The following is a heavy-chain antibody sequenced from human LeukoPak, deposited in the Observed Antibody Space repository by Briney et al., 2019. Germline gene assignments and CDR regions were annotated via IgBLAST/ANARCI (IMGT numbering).Heavy chain of an antibody. V-gene: IGHV4-59*01. D-gene: IGHD3-22*01. CDR3: ARARYDSSGSPLDY. Sequence: SETLSLTCTVSGGSISSYYWSWIRQPPGKGLEWIGYIYYSGSTNYNPSLKSRVTISVDTSKNQFSLKLSSVTAADTAVYYCARARYDSSGSPLDYWGQGTRVTVSS. CDR2: IYYSGST. J-gene: IGHJ4*02. CDR1: GGSISSYY.